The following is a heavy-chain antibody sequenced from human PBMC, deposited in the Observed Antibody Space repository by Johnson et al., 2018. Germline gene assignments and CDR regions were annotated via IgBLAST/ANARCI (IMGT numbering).Heavy chain of an antibody. CDR2: INHSGST. D-gene: IGHD6-19*01. Sequence: QVQLQQWGAGLLKPSETLSLTCAVYGGSFSGYYWSWIRQPPGKGLEWIGEINHSGSTHYTPSLKSRVTISVDTSKNQFPLKLSSVTAPDTAVYYWAKEGCRGSGWYARAAFDIWGQGTTVTVSS. J-gene: IGHJ3*02. CDR1: GGSFSGYY. V-gene: IGHV4-34*01. CDR3: AKEGCRGSGWYARAAFDI.